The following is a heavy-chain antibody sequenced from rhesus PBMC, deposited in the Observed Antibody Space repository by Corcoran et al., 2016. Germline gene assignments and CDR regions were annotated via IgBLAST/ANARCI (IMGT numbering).Heavy chain of an antibody. V-gene: IGHV3-54*02. Sequence: EVQLVESGGGLVQPGGSLRLSCAASGFTFSRYGMHWVRQAPGKGLEWVAVISYDGSTKYYADSVNDRFTSSRDNSKNMLYIQMNNLKLEDTAVYYCARGHYEDDYGYYWVAFDFWGQGLRVTVSS. D-gene: IGHD3-9*01. CDR3: ARGHYEDDYGYYWVAFDF. CDR2: ISYDGSTK. J-gene: IGHJ3*01. CDR1: GFTFSRYG.